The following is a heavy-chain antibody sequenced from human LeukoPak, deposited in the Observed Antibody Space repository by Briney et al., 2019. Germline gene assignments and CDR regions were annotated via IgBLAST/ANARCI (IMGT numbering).Heavy chain of an antibody. V-gene: IGHV3-7*01. CDR2: IKQDGSEK. J-gene: IGHJ4*02. Sequence: PGGSLRLSCAASGFTFSSYWMSWVRQAPGKGLEWVANIKQDGSEKYYVDSVKGRFTISRDNTENSLYLQMNSLRAEDTAIYYCARDLYYYGSGSYGYWGQGTLVTVSP. CDR3: ARDLYYYGSGSYGY. D-gene: IGHD3-10*01. CDR1: GFTFSSYW.